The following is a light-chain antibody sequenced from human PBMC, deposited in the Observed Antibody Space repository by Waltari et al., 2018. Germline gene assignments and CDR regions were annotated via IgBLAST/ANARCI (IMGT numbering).Light chain of an antibody. CDR3: QVWDTTTAV. Sequence: SYDLTQSPSVSVSPGQTARITCPGDKLEDQYANGYQQKAGQSPVLVIYQDTKRPLGIPGRFSGSSSGNTATLTISGTQSLDEADYFCQVWDTTTAVFGGGTKVTVL. V-gene: IGLV3-1*01. J-gene: IGLJ3*02. CDR2: QDT. CDR1: KLEDQY.